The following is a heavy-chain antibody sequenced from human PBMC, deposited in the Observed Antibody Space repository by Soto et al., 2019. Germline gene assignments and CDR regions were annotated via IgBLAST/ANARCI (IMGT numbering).Heavy chain of an antibody. CDR3: ARQQGNYYFDY. CDR2: IWYDGSEK. J-gene: IGHJ4*02. V-gene: IGHV3-33*01. Sequence: QVQLVESGGGVVPPGRSLRLSCAASGFTFSSYGIHCFRQAPGMGTEWVAGIWYDGSEKYYADSVNGRFSISRDNSKNTLWLQMTSLRAEDTAVDYCARQQGNYYFDYWVQRTTVTVSS. CDR1: GFTFSSYG. D-gene: IGHD6-13*01.